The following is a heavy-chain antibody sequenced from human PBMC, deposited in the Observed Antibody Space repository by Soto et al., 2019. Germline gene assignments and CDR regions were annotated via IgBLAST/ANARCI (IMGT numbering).Heavy chain of an antibody. CDR2: IIPILGIA. J-gene: IGHJ5*02. CDR1: GGTFSSYT. V-gene: IGHV1-69*02. D-gene: IGHD6-25*01. CDR3: ARNEGLGYRGGIDP. Sequence: QVQLVQSGAEVKKPGSSVKVSCKASGGTFSSYTISWVRQAPGQGLEWMGRIIPILGIANYAQKFQGRVTITADKSTSTAYMELSSLRSGDTAVYYCARNEGLGYRGGIDPWGQGTLVTVSS.